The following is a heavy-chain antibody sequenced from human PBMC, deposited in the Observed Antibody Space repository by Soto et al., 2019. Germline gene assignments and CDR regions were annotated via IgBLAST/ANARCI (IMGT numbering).Heavy chain of an antibody. CDR3: ATAMIFSVVAAYDP. Sequence: QVQLVQSGAEVKKPGASVKVSCRVCGYTLSELSMHWVRQAPGKGHEWMGGFDPDDGETIYAQKFQGRVTMTEDTSTDTADMELSSLRSEDTAVYYCATAMIFSVVAAYDPWGQGTRVTVSA. D-gene: IGHD2-15*01. CDR2: FDPDDGET. CDR1: GYTLSELS. V-gene: IGHV1-24*01. J-gene: IGHJ5*02.